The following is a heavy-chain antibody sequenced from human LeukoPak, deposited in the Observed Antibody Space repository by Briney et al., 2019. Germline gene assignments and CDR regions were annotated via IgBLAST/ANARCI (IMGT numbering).Heavy chain of an antibody. D-gene: IGHD1-26*01. CDR3: ATTTMRGDAFDI. J-gene: IGHJ3*02. CDR2: IIPILGIA. Sequence: SVKVSCKASGGTFSSYTISWVRQAPGQGLEWMGRIIPILGIANHAQKFQGRVTITADKSTSTAYMELSSLRSEDTAVYYCATTTMRGDAFDIWGQGTMVTVSS. V-gene: IGHV1-69*02. CDR1: GGTFSSYT.